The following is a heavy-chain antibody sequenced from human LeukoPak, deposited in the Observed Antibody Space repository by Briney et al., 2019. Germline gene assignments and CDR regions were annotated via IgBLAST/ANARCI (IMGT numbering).Heavy chain of an antibody. CDR2: IYYSGNT. J-gene: IGHJ3*02. Sequence: SETLSLTCTVSDGSIYSGGYYWSWSRQHPGKGLEWIGYIYYSGNTYYNPSLESRVIISVDTSKNQFSLNLTSVTAADTAVYYCARAQHDAFDIWGQGTMVTVS. CDR3: ARAQHDAFDI. CDR1: DGSIYSGGYY. V-gene: IGHV4-31*03.